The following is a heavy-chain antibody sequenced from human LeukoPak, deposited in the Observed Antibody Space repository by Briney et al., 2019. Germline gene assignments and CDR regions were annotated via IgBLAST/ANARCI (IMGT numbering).Heavy chain of an antibody. Sequence: SETLSLTCKVSGGSISTYYCSWIRQPLGKGLEWIGYIYYSGSTNYNPSLKSRVTISVDTSKNQLSLKLNSVTAADTAVYYCARHYYDSSGYFDYWGQGTLVTVSS. J-gene: IGHJ4*02. V-gene: IGHV4-59*01. CDR3: ARHYYDSSGYFDY. CDR2: IYYSGST. D-gene: IGHD3-22*01. CDR1: GGSISTYY.